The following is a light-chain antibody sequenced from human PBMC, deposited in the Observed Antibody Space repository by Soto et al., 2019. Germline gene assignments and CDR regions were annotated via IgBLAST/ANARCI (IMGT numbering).Light chain of an antibody. CDR3: QSYDSSLSGHV. Sequence: PVLKRPASGSAAHLHDGTIINNGSSSNSGNYYVSWHQQLPGTAPKLLIYGNDKRPSGVPDRFSGSKSGTSASLAITGLQAEDEADYYCQSYDSSLSGHVFGSGTKVTV. CDR2: GND. CDR1: SSNSGNYY. J-gene: IGLJ1*01. V-gene: IGLV1-40*01.